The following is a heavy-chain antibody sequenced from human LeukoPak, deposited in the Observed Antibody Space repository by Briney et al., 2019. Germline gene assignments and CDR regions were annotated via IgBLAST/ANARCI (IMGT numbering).Heavy chain of an antibody. CDR1: GGTFSSYA. D-gene: IGHD3-10*01. Sequence: SVKVSCKASGGTFSSYAISWVRQAPGQGLEWMGGIIPIFGTANYAQKFQGRVTITADESTSTAYMELSSLRSEDTAVYYCARDPRTMVRGVPAALRYWGQGALVTVSS. CDR2: IIPIFGTA. J-gene: IGHJ4*02. CDR3: ARDPRTMVRGVPAALRY. V-gene: IGHV1-69*13.